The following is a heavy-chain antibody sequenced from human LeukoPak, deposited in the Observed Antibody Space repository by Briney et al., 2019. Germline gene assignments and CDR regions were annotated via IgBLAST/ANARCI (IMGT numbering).Heavy chain of an antibody. J-gene: IGHJ4*02. Sequence: GSSVKVSCKASGGTFSSYTISWVRQAPGQGLEWMGGIIPILGIANYAQKFQGRVTITADKSTSTAYMELSSLRSEDTAVYYCARDQPHGWLQSNPQLSHPLDYWGQGTLVTVSS. CDR3: ARDQPHGWLQSNPQLSHPLDY. CDR2: IIPILGIA. V-gene: IGHV1-69*04. D-gene: IGHD5-24*01. CDR1: GGTFSSYT.